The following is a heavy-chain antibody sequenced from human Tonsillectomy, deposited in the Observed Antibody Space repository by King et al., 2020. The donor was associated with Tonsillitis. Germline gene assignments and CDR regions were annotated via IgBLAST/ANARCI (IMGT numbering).Heavy chain of an antibody. Sequence: VQLQQWGAGLLKPSETLSLTCAVYGGSFSGYYWSWIRQPPGKGLEWIGEINHSGSTNYNPSLKSRVTISVDTSKNQFSLRLTSVTAADTAVYFCARGDIVVVVAARDYYHMDVWGKGTTVTVSS. CDR1: GGSFSGYY. CDR2: INHSGST. CDR3: ARGDIVVVVAARDYYHMDV. J-gene: IGHJ6*03. D-gene: IGHD2-15*01. V-gene: IGHV4-34*01.